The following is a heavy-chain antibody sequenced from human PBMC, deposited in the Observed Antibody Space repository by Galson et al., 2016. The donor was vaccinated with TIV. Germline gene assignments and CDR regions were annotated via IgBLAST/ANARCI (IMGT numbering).Heavy chain of an antibody. CDR3: ARVLSGRATRYHFIDY. CDR2: IYYSGST. D-gene: IGHD2/OR15-2a*01. J-gene: IGHJ4*02. Sequence: TLSLTCTVSGGSISSGGYYWSWIRQHPGKGLEWIGYIYYSGSTYYNPSLKSRVTISVDTSKNQFSLKLSSVTAADTAVYYCARVLSGRATRYHFIDYWGQGTLVTVSS. CDR1: GGSISSGGYY. V-gene: IGHV4-31*03.